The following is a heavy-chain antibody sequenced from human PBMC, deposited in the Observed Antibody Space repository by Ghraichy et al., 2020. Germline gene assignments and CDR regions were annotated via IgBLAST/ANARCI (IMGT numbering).Heavy chain of an antibody. CDR3: SRGTFDYSREDHGGAFDY. CDR1: GFTFTTYE. D-gene: IGHD6-13*01. V-gene: IGHV3-48*03. CDR2: IAGSRDTI. J-gene: IGHJ4*02. Sequence: GGSLRLSCAASGFTFTTYEMNWVRQSPGKGLEWISYIAGSRDTISYADSVKGRFTISRDKDSLFLQMNSLSAEDTATYYCSRGTFDYSREDHGGAFDYWGQGTLGTVAS.